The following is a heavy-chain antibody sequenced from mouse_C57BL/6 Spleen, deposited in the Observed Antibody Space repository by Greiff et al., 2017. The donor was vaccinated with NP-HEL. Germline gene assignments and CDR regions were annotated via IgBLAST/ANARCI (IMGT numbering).Heavy chain of an antibody. J-gene: IGHJ4*01. CDR3: ASSITTVVATDYAMDY. V-gene: IGHV1-69*01. Sequence: QVQLQQPGAELVMPGASVKLSCKASGYTFTSYWMHWVKQRPGQGLEWIGEIDPSDSYTNYNQKFEGKSTLTVDKSSSTAYMQLSSLTSEDSAVYYCASSITTVVATDYAMDYWGQGTSVTVSS. CDR1: GYTFTSYW. CDR2: IDPSDSYT. D-gene: IGHD1-1*01.